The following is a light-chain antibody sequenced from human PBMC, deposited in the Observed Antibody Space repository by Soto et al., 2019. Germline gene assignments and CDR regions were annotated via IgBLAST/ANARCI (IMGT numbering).Light chain of an antibody. V-gene: IGLV2-23*02. CDR3: CAHAGSSTYV. CDR2: EVS. J-gene: IGLJ1*01. Sequence: QSALTQPSSVSGSPGQSITISCTGTSSDVGSYNLVSWYQQHPGKAPKLMIYEVSKRPSGVSNRFSGSKSGNTASLTISRLKAEDEADYYCCAHAGSSTYVFGTGTKLTVL. CDR1: SSDVGSYNL.